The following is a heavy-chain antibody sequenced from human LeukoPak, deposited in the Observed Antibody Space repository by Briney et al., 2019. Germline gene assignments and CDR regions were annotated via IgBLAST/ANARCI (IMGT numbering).Heavy chain of an antibody. CDR1: GGSISTYL. CDR2: IYYGGST. D-gene: IGHD2-15*01. V-gene: IGHV4-59*01. CDR3: ARFCSGGSCPDV. J-gene: IGHJ6*02. Sequence: PSETLSLTCTVSGGSISTYLWTWLRQPPGKGLEWIGNIYYGGSTRYNPSLKSRVSISVDTSKNQFSLKLTSVTAADTAVYYCARFCSGGSCPDVWGQGTTVSVSS.